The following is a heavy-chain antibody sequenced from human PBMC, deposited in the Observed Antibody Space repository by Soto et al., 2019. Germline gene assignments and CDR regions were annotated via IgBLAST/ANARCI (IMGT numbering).Heavy chain of an antibody. CDR1: GFPFSHYW. CDR2: INPAGTIT. CDR3: TSDTFGLRDT. Sequence: MQMVESGGGSVQPGGSLRLSCAASGFPFSHYWMHWVRQTPGKGLVWVSRINPAGTITNYADSVEGRFTIARDNADSALLLPMTSLGAEVTAIYYCTSDTFGLRDTWFQGTLVTVSS. V-gene: IGHV3-74*01. D-gene: IGHD3-16*01. J-gene: IGHJ5*02.